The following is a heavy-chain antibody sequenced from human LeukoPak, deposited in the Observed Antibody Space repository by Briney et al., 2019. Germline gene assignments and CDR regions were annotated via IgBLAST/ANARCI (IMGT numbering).Heavy chain of an antibody. Sequence: GASVKVSCKASGGTFSSYAINWVRQATGQGLEWMGWMNPNSGNTGYAQKFQGRVTMTRNTSISTAYMELSSLRSEDTAVYYCARGLRRRYAHNWFDPWGQGTLVTVSS. CDR2: MNPNSGNT. J-gene: IGHJ5*02. D-gene: IGHD3-16*01. CDR3: ARGLRRRYAHNWFDP. V-gene: IGHV1-8*02. CDR1: GGTFSSYA.